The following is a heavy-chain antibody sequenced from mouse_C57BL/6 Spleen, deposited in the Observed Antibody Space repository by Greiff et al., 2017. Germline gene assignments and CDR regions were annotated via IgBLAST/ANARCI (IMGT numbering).Heavy chain of an antibody. CDR3: GRRYYYGGPYAMDY. D-gene: IGHD1-1*02. J-gene: IGHJ4*01. CDR1: GYSFTDYN. Sequence: EVQLQESGPELVKPGASVKISCKASGYSFTDYNMNWVKQSNGKSLEWIGLINPNDGTTSYNQKFKGKVTLTVDQSSSTAYMQLSSLTSEDSAVYYDGRRYYYGGPYAMDYWGQGTSVTVSS. CDR2: INPNDGTT. V-gene: IGHV1-39*01.